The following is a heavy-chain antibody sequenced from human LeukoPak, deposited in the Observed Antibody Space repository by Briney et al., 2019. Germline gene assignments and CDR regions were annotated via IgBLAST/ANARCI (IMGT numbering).Heavy chain of an antibody. CDR1: GYTFTGYY. D-gene: IGHD2-15*01. J-gene: IGHJ4*02. Sequence: ASVKVSCKASGYTFTGYYMHWVRQAPGQGLKWMGRINPNSGGTNYAQKFQGRVTMTRDTSISTAYMELSRLRSDDTAVYYCASLCSGGSCYSADYWGQGTLVTVSS. CDR3: ASLCSGGSCYSADY. V-gene: IGHV1-2*06. CDR2: INPNSGGT.